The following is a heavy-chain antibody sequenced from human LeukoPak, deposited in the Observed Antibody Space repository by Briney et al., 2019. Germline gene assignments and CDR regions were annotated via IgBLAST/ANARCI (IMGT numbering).Heavy chain of an antibody. CDR3: ARGGRGYSYGGAFDI. J-gene: IGHJ3*02. Sequence: PGGSLRLSCAASGFTFSSYSMNWVRQAPGKGLEWVSYISSSSSTIYYADSVKGRFTISRDNAKNSLYLQMNSLRAEDTAVYYCARGGRGYSYGGAFDISGQGTMVSVSS. V-gene: IGHV3-48*01. CDR1: GFTFSSYS. D-gene: IGHD5-18*01. CDR2: ISSSSSTI.